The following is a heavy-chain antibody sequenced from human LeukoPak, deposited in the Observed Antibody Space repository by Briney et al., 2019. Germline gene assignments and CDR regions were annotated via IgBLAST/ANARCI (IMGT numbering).Heavy chain of an antibody. J-gene: IGHJ6*03. V-gene: IGHV4-61*09. CDR3: ATERVPPFNYYYMDV. CDR2: IYTSGST. D-gene: IGHD1-26*01. Sequence: SETLSLTCTVSGDSISSGRYYWSWIRQPAGKGLEWLGHIYTSGSTNYKPSLKSRVTISVDTSKNQFSLKLSSVTAADTAVYYCATERVPPFNYYYMDVWGTGTTVTVSS. CDR1: GDSISSGRYY.